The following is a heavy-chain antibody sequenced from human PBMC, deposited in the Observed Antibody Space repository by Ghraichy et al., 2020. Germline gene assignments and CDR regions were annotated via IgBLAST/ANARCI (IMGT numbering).Heavy chain of an antibody. J-gene: IGHJ4*02. CDR2: IYYSGRT. CDR1: GGSISSYS. CDR3: ARVGPYSSSSSVDY. V-gene: IGHV4-59*01. Sequence: SETLSLTCTVSGGSISSYSWSWIRQPPGKGLEWVGYIYYSGRTNYNPSLKSRVTISVDTSKNQSSLKLSSVNAADTAVYYCARVGPYSSSSSVDYWGQGTLVTVSS. D-gene: IGHD6-6*01.